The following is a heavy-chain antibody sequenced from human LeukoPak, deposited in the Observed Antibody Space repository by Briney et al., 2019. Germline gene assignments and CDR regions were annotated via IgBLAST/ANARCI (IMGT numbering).Heavy chain of an antibody. V-gene: IGHV1-18*01. D-gene: IGHD1-26*01. Sequence: GASVKVSCKASGYTFTSYGINWVRQAPGQGLEWMGWINVYNGNTINAQKLQGRVTMTTDTSTSTAYMELRSLRSDDTAVYYCASAGIDRWELLTHAFDIWGQGTMVTDSS. CDR3: ASAGIDRWELLTHAFDI. CDR2: INVYNGNT. CDR1: GYTFTSYG. J-gene: IGHJ3*02.